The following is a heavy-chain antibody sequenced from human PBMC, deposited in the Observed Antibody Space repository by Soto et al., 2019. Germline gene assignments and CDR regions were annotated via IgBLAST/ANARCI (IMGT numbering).Heavy chain of an antibody. Sequence: HVQLQESGPGPVTPSQTLSLSCTVSGVSITSGSYYWTWVRQSPGKGLEWLGYRYYSGNTYYNPSINGRATISVDTSNNQFSLKLTSVTAADTAVYYCARGGYDTSGQTFIGWGPDCWGQGTLVTVSS. J-gene: IGHJ4*02. D-gene: IGHD3-22*01. CDR2: RYYSGNT. CDR3: ARGGYDTSGQTFIGWGPDC. V-gene: IGHV4-30-4*01. CDR1: GVSITSGSYY.